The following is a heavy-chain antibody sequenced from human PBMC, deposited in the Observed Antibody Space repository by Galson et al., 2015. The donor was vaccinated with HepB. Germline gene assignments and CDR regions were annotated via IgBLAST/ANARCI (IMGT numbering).Heavy chain of an antibody. J-gene: IGHJ4*02. V-gene: IGHV3-7*03. CDR1: GFSLSSYW. CDR3: ARDIFDC. CDR2: IKPDGSEK. Sequence: LRLSCAASGFSLSSYWMSWVRQAPGKGLEWVANIKPDGSEKHYVDSVKGRFTISRDNAKNSFYLHMNSLRAEDTAVYYCARDIFDCWGQGTLVTVSS.